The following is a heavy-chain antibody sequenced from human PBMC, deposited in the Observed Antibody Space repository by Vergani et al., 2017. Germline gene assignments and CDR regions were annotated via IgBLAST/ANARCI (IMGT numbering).Heavy chain of an antibody. Sequence: QVQLVQSGAEVKKPGASVKVSCKASGYTFTSYAMHWVRQAPGQRLEWMGWINAGNGNTKYSQKFQGRVTITRDTSASTAYMELSSLRSEDTAVYYCARTHPYGDYANWFDPWGQGTLVTVSS. CDR1: GYTFTSYA. D-gene: IGHD4-17*01. CDR3: ARTHPYGDYANWFDP. CDR2: INAGNGNT. J-gene: IGHJ5*02. V-gene: IGHV1-3*01.